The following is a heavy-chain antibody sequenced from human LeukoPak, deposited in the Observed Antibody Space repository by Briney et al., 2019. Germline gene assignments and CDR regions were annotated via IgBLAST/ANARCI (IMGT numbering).Heavy chain of an antibody. D-gene: IGHD3-10*01. CDR2: FDPEDGET. V-gene: IGHV1-24*01. CDR3: ATMVRGVSNWFDP. J-gene: IGHJ5*02. CDR1: GYTLNELS. Sequence: ASVKVSCKVSGYTLNELSMHWVRQAPGKGLEWMGGFDPEDGETIYAQKLQGRVTMTEDTSTDTAYMELSSLRSEDTAVYYCATMVRGVSNWFDPWGQGTLVTVSS.